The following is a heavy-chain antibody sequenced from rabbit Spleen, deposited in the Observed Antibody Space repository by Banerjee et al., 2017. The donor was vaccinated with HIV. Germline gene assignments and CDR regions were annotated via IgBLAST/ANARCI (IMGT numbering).Heavy chain of an antibody. CDR1: GVSFSFSTY. Sequence: VESGGDLVKPGSSLTLTCTASGVSFSFSTYMCWVRQAPGKGLEWIGCVDIGGSDFTYFASWAKGRFTISKTSSTTVTLQLNSLSAADTARYFCARGGRSYSLWGQGTLVTVS. V-gene: IGHV1S40*01. CDR3: ARGGRSYSL. D-gene: IGHD6-1*01. J-gene: IGHJ3*01. CDR2: VDIGGSDFT.